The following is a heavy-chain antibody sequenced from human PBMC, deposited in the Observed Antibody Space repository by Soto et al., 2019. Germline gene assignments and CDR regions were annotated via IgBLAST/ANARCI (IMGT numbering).Heavy chain of an antibody. D-gene: IGHD1-26*01. J-gene: IGHJ3*01. CDR1: GFMFTSYA. Sequence: EVQLLQSGGGLITPGGSLRLSCTASGFMFTSYAMSWVRQPPGKGLEWVSSITGTGGTGYYADSVKGRFTVSRDSSKKTLFLQMNSLRAEDPAVYFCAKLLLLPGSYWNLLNDAFDVWGQGARVTVSS. V-gene: IGHV3-23*01. CDR2: ITGTGGTG. CDR3: AKLLLLPGSYWNLLNDAFDV.